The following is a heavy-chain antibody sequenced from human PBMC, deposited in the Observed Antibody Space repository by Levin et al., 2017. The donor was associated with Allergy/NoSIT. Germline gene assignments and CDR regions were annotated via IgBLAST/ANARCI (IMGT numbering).Heavy chain of an antibody. V-gene: IGHV1-18*01. Sequence: ASVKVSCKASGYTFINYGISWVRQAPGQGLEWMGWISTYNGNTNYAQKLQGRVTMTTDTSTSAPYMELKSLGSNDKAVYYGATDLPVIGSFSQGRALYNWGQGTLVTVSS. CDR3: ATDLPVIGSFSQGRALYN. CDR1: GYTFINYG. D-gene: IGHD1-26*01. CDR2: ISTYNGNT. J-gene: IGHJ4*02.